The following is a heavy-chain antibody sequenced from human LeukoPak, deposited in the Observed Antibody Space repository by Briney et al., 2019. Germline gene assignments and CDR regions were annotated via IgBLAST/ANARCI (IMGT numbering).Heavy chain of an antibody. J-gene: IGHJ4*02. V-gene: IGHV3-23*01. CDR3: AKGSTGHREGGYFDY. CDR1: GFTFSSYA. D-gene: IGHD2-15*01. Sequence: GGSLRLSCAASGFTFSSYAMSWVRQAPGKGLEWVSAICGSGGSTYYADSVNGRFTISRDNSKNTLYQQMNSLRAEDTAVYYCAKGSTGHREGGYFDYWGQGTLVTVSS. CDR2: ICGSGGST.